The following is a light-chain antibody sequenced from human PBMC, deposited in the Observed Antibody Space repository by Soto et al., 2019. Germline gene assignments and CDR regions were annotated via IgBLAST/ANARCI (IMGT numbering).Light chain of an antibody. V-gene: IGLV1-51*02. CDR1: SSNIGNNY. CDR3: GTWDNSLSLPYV. CDR2: ENN. Sequence: QSALTQAPSGSAAPGQKGTISCSGSSSNIGNNYVSWYQQLPGTAPKLLIFENNKRPSGIPDRFSASKSGTSATLAITGLQTGDAADYYCGTWDNSLSLPYVFGTGTKVTVL. J-gene: IGLJ1*01.